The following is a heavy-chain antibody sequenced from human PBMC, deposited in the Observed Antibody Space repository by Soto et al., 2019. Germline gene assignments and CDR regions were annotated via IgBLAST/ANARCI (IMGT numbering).Heavy chain of an antibody. D-gene: IGHD6-13*01. CDR1: GGSISSYY. Sequence: SETLSLTCTVSGGSISSYYWSWIRQPPGKGLEWIGYIYYSGSTNYNPSLKSRVTISVDTSKNQFSLKLSSVTAADTAVYYCARAPRSSSWTSYYYFDYWGQGTLGTVSS. V-gene: IGHV4-59*01. CDR2: IYYSGST. CDR3: ARAPRSSSWTSYYYFDY. J-gene: IGHJ4*02.